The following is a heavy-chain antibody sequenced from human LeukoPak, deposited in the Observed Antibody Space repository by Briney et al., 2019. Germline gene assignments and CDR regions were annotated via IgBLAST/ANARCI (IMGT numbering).Heavy chain of an antibody. CDR3: ARYPRVFDY. CDR2: ISSSGSTI. Sequence: GGSLRLPCAASGFTFSDYYMSWIRQAPGKGLEWVSYISSSGSTIYYADSVKGRFTTSRDNAKNSLYLQMNRRSAEATAEYYCARYPRVFDYWGQGTLVTVSS. J-gene: IGHJ4*02. CDR1: GFTFSDYY. V-gene: IGHV3-11*01.